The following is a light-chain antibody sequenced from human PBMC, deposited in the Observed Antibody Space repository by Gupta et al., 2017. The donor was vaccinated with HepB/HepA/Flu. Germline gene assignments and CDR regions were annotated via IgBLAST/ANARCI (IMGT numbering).Light chain of an antibody. Sequence: LVLPHSPSASASLGASVKLTCTLSSGNSSYAIAWHQQQPEKGPRYLMMLNSDGSHSKGDGIPDRFSDSGSGAARDLTVASLQDEEEDDYHCHTRGTGHYVFGGGTKLTVL. J-gene: IGLJ3*02. CDR1: SGNSSYA. CDR3: HTRGTGHYV. V-gene: IGLV4-69*01. CDR2: LNSDGSH.